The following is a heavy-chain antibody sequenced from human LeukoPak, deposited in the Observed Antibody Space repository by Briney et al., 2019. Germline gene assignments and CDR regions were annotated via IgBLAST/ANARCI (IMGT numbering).Heavy chain of an antibody. CDR3: ARDPNHCSSTSCYPGGVDY. J-gene: IGHJ4*02. V-gene: IGHV3-74*01. CDR1: GFTFSSYW. D-gene: IGHD2-2*01. Sequence: GGSLRLSCAASGFTFSSYWMHWVRQAPGKGLVWVSRINTDGSSTSYADSVKGRFTISRDNAKNTLYLQMNSLRAEDTAVYYCARDPNHCSSTSCYPGGVDYWGQGTLVTVSS. CDR2: INTDGSST.